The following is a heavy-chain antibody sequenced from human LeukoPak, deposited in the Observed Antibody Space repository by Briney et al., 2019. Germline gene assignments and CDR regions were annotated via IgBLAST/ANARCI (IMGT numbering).Heavy chain of an antibody. Sequence: SGGSLRLSCAASGFTFSSYGMSWVRQAPGKGLEWVSAISSSGSTIYYADSVKGRFTISRDNAKNSLYLQMNSLRAEDTAVYYCAREVAGFDYWGQGTLVTVSS. CDR3: AREVAGFDY. CDR2: ISSSGSTI. CDR1: GFTFSSYG. V-gene: IGHV3-21*04. J-gene: IGHJ4*02. D-gene: IGHD2-15*01.